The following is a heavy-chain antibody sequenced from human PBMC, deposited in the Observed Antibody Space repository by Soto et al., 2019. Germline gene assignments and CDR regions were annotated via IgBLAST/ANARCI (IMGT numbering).Heavy chain of an antibody. V-gene: IGHV4-30-2*01. Sequence: SETLSLTCAVSGGSISSGGYSWSWIRQPPGKGLEWIGYIYHSGSTYYNPSLKSRVTISVDRSKNQFSLKLNSVTAADTAVYYCARSPRSIAAGGIDYWGQGFPVTVSS. J-gene: IGHJ4*02. CDR2: IYHSGST. CDR3: ARSPRSIAAGGIDY. D-gene: IGHD6-13*01. CDR1: GGSISSGGYS.